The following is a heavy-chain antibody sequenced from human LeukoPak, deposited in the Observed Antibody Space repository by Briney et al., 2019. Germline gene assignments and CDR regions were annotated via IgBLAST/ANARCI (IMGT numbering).Heavy chain of an antibody. D-gene: IGHD3-10*01. J-gene: IGHJ3*02. CDR1: GYIFTSYS. CDR2: INPSGGST. Sequence: ASVKVSCKASGYIFTSYSMHWVRQAPGQGLEWMGIINPSGGSTSYAQKFQGRVTMTRDTSTSTVYMELSSLRSDDTAIYSCARVPLSGDAFDIWGQGTMVTVSS. V-gene: IGHV1-46*03. CDR3: ARVPLSGDAFDI.